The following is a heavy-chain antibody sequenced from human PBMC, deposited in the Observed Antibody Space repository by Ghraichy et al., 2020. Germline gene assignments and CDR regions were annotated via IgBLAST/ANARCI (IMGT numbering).Heavy chain of an antibody. V-gene: IGHV1-18*04. CDR1: GYTFTNYA. J-gene: IGHJ4*02. CDR2: ISPSSGER. D-gene: IGHD3-10*01. CDR3: ARDPYYGWGLDH. Sequence: ASVKVSCKASGYTFTNYAISWVRQAPGQGLEWMGWISPSSGERKYIQRFQDRVTMTADTSTSTVDLEMTSLRSDDTAVYYCARDPYYGWGLDHWGQGILVTVSS.